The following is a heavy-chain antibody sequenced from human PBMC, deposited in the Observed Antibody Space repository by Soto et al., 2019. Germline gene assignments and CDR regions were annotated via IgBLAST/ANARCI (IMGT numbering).Heavy chain of an antibody. CDR3: ARGIAAAGYGYYYYGMDV. CDR2: INHSGST. D-gene: IGHD6-13*01. Sequence: PSETLSLTCAVYGGSFSGYYWSWIRQPPGKGLEWIGEINHSGSTNYNPSHKSRVTISVDTSKNQFSLKLSSVTAADTAVYYCARGIAAAGYGYYYYGMDVWGQGTTVTVSS. CDR1: GGSFSGYY. J-gene: IGHJ6*02. V-gene: IGHV4-34*01.